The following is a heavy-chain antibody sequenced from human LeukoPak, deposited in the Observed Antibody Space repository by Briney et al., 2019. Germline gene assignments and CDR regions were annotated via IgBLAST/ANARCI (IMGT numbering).Heavy chain of an antibody. V-gene: IGHV1-2*06. D-gene: IGHD3-22*01. CDR2: INPNSGGT. Sequence: ASVKVSCKASGYTFTGYYMHWVRQAPGQGLEWMGRINPNSGGTNYAQKFQGRVTMTRDTSISTTYMELSRLRSDDTAVYYCARVRKRGYYDSSGYYYWGQGTLVTVSS. CDR1: GYTFTGYY. CDR3: ARVRKRGYYDSSGYYY. J-gene: IGHJ4*02.